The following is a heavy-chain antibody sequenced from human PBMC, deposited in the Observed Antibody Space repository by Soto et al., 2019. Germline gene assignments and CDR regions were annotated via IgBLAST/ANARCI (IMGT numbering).Heavy chain of an antibody. Sequence: QVQLQQSGPGLVKPSQTLSVTCGISGDSVSSNSAAWNWLRQSPSRGLEWLGRTYYRSKWYNDYAVSVESRITINPDTSKTPFSLQLNFVTPEDTAVYFCARGEQYSGRIFDYWGQGTLVTVSS. CDR2: TYYRSKWYN. CDR3: ARGEQYSGRIFDY. J-gene: IGHJ4*02. V-gene: IGHV6-1*01. CDR1: GDSVSSNSAA. D-gene: IGHD1-26*01.